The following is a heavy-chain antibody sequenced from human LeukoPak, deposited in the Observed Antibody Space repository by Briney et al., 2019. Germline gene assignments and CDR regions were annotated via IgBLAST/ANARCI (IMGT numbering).Heavy chain of an antibody. CDR2: IYTSGST. J-gene: IGHJ4*02. CDR3: AAGDGYDSNFDY. CDR1: GGSISSGSYY. V-gene: IGHV4-61*02. Sequence: SQTLSLTCTVSGGSISSGSYYWSWIRQPAGKGLEWIGRIYTSGSTNYNPSLKSRVTMSVDTSKNQFSLKLSSVTAADTAVYYCAAGDGYDSNFDYWGQGTLVTVSS. D-gene: IGHD5-12*01.